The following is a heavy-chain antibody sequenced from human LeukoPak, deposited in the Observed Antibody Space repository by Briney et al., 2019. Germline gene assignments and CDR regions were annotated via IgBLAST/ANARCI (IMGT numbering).Heavy chain of an antibody. Sequence: SETLSLTCAVYGGSFSGYYWSWIRQPPGKGLEWIGETNHSGSTNYNPSLKSRVTISVDTSKNQFSLKLSSVTAADTAVYYCARPRIAARRDAFDIWGQGTMVTVSS. V-gene: IGHV4-34*01. D-gene: IGHD6-6*01. CDR2: TNHSGST. J-gene: IGHJ3*02. CDR3: ARPRIAARRDAFDI. CDR1: GGSFSGYY.